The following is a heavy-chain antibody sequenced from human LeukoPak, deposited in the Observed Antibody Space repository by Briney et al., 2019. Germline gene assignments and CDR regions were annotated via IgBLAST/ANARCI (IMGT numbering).Heavy chain of an antibody. J-gene: IGHJ5*02. Sequence: SETLSLTCTVSGAAISTYFWSWIRQSPGKVLEWIGYIYSSGSTKYNPSLKSRVTISVDASKNQFALTLRSLTAADTAVYYCARDFWSGSVGFDPWGQGTLVTVSS. CDR3: ARDFWSGSVGFDP. V-gene: IGHV4-59*01. CDR1: GAAISTYF. D-gene: IGHD3-3*01. CDR2: IYSSGST.